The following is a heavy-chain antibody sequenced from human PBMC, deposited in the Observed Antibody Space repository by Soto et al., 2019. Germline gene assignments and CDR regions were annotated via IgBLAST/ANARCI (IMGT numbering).Heavy chain of an antibody. CDR1: GFTFSSDW. V-gene: IGHV3-7*01. CDR3: ARYRPYGSGSYYDY. J-gene: IGHJ4*02. D-gene: IGHD3-10*01. CDR2: IKQDGSEK. Sequence: GGSLRLSCAASGFTFSSDWMSWVRQAPGKGLEWVANIKQDGSEKYYVDSVKGRFTISRDNAKNSLYLQMNSLRAEDTAVYYCARYRPYGSGSYYDYWGQGTLVTVSS.